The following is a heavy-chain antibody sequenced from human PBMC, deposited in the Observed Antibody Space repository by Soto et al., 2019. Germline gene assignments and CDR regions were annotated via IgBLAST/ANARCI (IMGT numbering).Heavy chain of an antibody. J-gene: IGHJ5*02. CDR3: ARGIATGQLDP. CDR2: INPDNGNT. CDR1: GYTFTRYT. Sequence: ASVKVSCKASGYTFTRYTMNWVRQAPGQRLELMGWINPDNGNTKSSQKFQDRVIITSDTSASTAYMDLSTLRSEDTAVYYCARGIATGQLDPWGQGTLVTVSS. V-gene: IGHV1-3*01. D-gene: IGHD2-15*01.